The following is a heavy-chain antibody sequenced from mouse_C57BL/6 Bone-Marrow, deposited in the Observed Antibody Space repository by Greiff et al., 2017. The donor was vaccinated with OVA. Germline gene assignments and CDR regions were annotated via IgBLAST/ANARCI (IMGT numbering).Heavy chain of an antibody. CDR3: ARPHYYGSSYCLYFDV. Sequence: LVESGPELVKPGASVKMSCKASGYTFTDYNMHWVKQSHGKSLEWIGYINPNNGGTSYNQKFKGKATLTVNKSSSTAYMELRSLTSEDSAVYYCARPHYYGSSYCLYFDVWGTGTTVTVAS. V-gene: IGHV1-22*01. D-gene: IGHD1-1*01. J-gene: IGHJ1*03. CDR1: GYTFTDYN. CDR2: INPNNGGT.